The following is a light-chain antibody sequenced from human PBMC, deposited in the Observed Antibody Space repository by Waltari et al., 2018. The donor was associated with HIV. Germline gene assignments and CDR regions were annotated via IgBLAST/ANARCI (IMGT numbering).Light chain of an antibody. V-gene: IGKV3-15*01. CDR2: GAS. CDR1: QSVSSN. CDR3: QQYNNWPGT. J-gene: IGKJ2*01. Sequence: EIMMTQSPATLSVSPGERVTLSCRASQSVSSNLAWYQQNPGQAPRLLIFGASNRATGIPARFSGSGSGTEFTLTISSLQSEDFAVYSCQQYNNWPGTFGPGTKLEIK.